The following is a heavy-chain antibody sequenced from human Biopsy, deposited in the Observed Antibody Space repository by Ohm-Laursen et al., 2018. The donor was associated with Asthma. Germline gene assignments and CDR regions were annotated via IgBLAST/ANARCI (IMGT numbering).Heavy chain of an antibody. D-gene: IGHD6-19*01. CDR3: AREGVAGTHIED. CDR1: RFTYE. Sequence: SLRLSCSASRFTYEMHWVRQAPGKGLEWVAVISYDGSSIYYADSVKGRFTISRDNSKNTLSLQMNSLTAEDTAVYYCAREGVAGTHIEDWGRGTLVTVSS. V-gene: IGHV3-30-3*01. CDR2: ISYDGSSI. J-gene: IGHJ4*02.